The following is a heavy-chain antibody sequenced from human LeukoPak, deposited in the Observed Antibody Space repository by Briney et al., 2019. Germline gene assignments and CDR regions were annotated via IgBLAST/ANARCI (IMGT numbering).Heavy chain of an antibody. V-gene: IGHV4-34*01. Sequence: SETLSLTCAVYGGSFSGYYWSWIRQPPGKGLEWIGEINHSGSTNYNPSLKSRVTISVDTSKNQFSLKLRSVTAADTAVYYCARLSYPLDYWGQGTLVTVSS. CDR3: ARLSYPLDY. D-gene: IGHD1-26*01. CDR1: GGSFSGYY. J-gene: IGHJ4*02. CDR2: INHSGST.